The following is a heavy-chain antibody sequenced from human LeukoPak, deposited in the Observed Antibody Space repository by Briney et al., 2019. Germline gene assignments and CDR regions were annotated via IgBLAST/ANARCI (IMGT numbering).Heavy chain of an antibody. J-gene: IGHJ4*02. CDR3: ARKTQRYDFWSGYYTAIDY. CDR1: GYTFTGYY. V-gene: IGHV1-2*02. CDR2: INPNSGGT. D-gene: IGHD3-3*01. Sequence: ASVKVSCKASGYTFTGYYMHWVRQAPGQGLEWMGWINPNSGGTNYAQKFQGRVTMTRDTSISTAYMELSRLRSDDTAVYYCARKTQRYDFWSGYYTAIDYLLRGTIVTDSS.